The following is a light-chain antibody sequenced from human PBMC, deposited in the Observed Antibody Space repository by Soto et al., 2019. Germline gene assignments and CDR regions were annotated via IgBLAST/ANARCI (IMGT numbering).Light chain of an antibody. CDR3: SSYAGSINVL. V-gene: IGLV2-8*01. J-gene: IGLJ2*01. CDR1: SSDVGGYNY. Sequence: QSALTQPPSASGSPGQSVTISCTGTSSDVGGYNYVSWYQQHPGKAPKLMIYEVSKRPSGVPDRFSGSKSSNTASLTVSGLQAEDEADYYCSSYAGSINVLFGGGTQLTVL. CDR2: EVS.